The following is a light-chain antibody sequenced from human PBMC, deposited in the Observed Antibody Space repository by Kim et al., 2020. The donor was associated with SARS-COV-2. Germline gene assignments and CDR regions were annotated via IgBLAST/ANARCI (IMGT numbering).Light chain of an antibody. CDR1: SGSIASNK. V-gene: IGLV6-57*04. Sequence: NFMLTQPHSVSESPGKTVTISCTRGSGSIASNKVQWYQQRPGSAPTTVIYENEKRTSGVPDRFSGSIDTSSNSASLTISGLKTEDEADYYCQCFDNANYNWVFGGGTQLTVL. J-gene: IGLJ3*02. CDR3: QCFDNANYNWV. CDR2: ENE.